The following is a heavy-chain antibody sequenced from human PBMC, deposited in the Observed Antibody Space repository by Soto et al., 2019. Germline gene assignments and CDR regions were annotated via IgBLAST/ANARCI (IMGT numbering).Heavy chain of an antibody. J-gene: IGHJ5*02. Sequence: QVQLVQSGAEVKKPGASVKVSCKTSGYTFTSYGISWVRQAPGQGLEWMGWISAYNGNTNYAQKLRGRVTMTTDTSTSTAYMELRSLRSDDTALYYCARDHSSGWYGGYWFDPWGQGTLVTVSS. V-gene: IGHV1-18*04. CDR1: GYTFTSYG. CDR2: ISAYNGNT. CDR3: ARDHSSGWYGGYWFDP. D-gene: IGHD6-19*01.